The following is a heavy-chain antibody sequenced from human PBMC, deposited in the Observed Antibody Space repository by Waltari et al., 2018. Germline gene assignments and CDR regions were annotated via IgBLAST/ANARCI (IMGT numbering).Heavy chain of an antibody. J-gene: IGHJ1*01. V-gene: IGHV1-18*01. D-gene: IGHD2-21*01. CDR3: ARNVAESGLRDL. CDR2: LRPQTGKP. CDR1: GYTSNYFG. Sequence: QIQLMQSGGAVKKPGDSVKVSCEASGYTSNYFGISWVRQAPGQGHEWRGWLRPQTGKPRQAKKFEGRLTMTRDTSRDTSPGTAYMDLRSLTSDDAAIDDCARNVAESGLRDLWGQGTLVTVSS.